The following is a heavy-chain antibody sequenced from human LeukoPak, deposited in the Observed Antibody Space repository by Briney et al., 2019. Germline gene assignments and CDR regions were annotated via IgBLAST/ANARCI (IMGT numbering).Heavy chain of an antibody. CDR2: INIGGTNT. J-gene: IGHJ5*02. Sequence: GGSLRLSCEASGFIFNDYYMSWIRQAPGKGLEWLSYINIGGTNTHYADSVKGRFTISRDNAKKSLYLEMNNLRAEDTAVYYCATDGAGFDTWGQGVLVTVSS. CDR1: GFIFNDYY. CDR3: ATDGAGFDT. V-gene: IGHV3-11*01.